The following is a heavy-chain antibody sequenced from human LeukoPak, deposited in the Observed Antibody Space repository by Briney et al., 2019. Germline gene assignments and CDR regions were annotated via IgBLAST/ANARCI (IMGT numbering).Heavy chain of an antibody. CDR2: ISGSGGST. J-gene: IGHJ4*02. Sequence: GGSLRLSCAASGFTFSSYAMSWVRQAPGKGLEWVSAISGSGGSTYYADSVKGRFTISRDKSKNTLYLQMNSLRAEDTAVYYCAKDLYPVYYYDSSGYRFDYWGQGTLVTVSS. CDR1: GFTFSSYA. D-gene: IGHD3-22*01. CDR3: AKDLYPVYYYDSSGYRFDY. V-gene: IGHV3-23*01.